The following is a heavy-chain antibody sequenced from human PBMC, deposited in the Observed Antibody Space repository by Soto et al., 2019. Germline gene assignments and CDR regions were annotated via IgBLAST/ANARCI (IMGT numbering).Heavy chain of an antibody. CDR1: GFTFDDYT. J-gene: IGHJ6*02. Sequence: GGSLRLSCAASGFTFDDYTMHWVRQAPGKGLEWVSLISWDGGSTYYADSVKGRFTISRDNSKNSLYLQMNSLRTEDTALYYCAKGLGYSYGYGDYYYGMDVWGQGTTVTVSS. CDR2: ISWDGGST. D-gene: IGHD5-18*01. V-gene: IGHV3-43*01. CDR3: AKGLGYSYGYGDYYYGMDV.